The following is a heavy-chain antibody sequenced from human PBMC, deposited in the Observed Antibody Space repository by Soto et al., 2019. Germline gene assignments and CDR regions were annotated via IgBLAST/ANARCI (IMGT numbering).Heavy chain of an antibody. V-gene: IGHV4-39*01. CDR3: ARMRITMIGYYYYGMDV. CDR1: GGSISSSSYY. J-gene: IGHJ6*02. Sequence: SETLSLTCTVSGGSISSSSYYWGWIRQPPGKGLEWIGSIYYSGSTYYNPSLKSRVTISVDTSKNQFSLKLSSVTAADTAVYYRARMRITMIGYYYYGMDVWGQGTTVT. D-gene: IGHD3-22*01. CDR2: IYYSGST.